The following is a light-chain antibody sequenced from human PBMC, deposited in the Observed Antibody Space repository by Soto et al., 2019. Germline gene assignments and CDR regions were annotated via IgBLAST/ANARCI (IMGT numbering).Light chain of an antibody. V-gene: IGKV3-20*01. J-gene: IGKJ1*01. CDR3: QQYGSSPRT. CDR1: QSVSSNY. CDR2: GAS. Sequence: LTHSPGTRSLSSGDRATLSCRASQSVSSNYLAWYQQKPGQAPRLLIYGASSRATGIPDRFSGSGSGADFTLTICRLEPEDFAVYYCQQYGSSPRTFGQGTKVDIK.